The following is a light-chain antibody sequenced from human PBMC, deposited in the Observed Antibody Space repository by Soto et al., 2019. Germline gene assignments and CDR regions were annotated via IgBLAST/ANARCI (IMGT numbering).Light chain of an antibody. V-gene: IGKV1-9*01. Sequence: DIQLTQSPSFLSASVGDRVTITCRASQGISSYLAWYQQKPGKAPKLLIYAASTLQSGVPSRFSGSGSGTEFTLPISSLQPEDFATYYCQQLNSYPLTSGPGTKVDIK. CDR2: AAS. CDR1: QGISSY. CDR3: QQLNSYPLT. J-gene: IGKJ3*01.